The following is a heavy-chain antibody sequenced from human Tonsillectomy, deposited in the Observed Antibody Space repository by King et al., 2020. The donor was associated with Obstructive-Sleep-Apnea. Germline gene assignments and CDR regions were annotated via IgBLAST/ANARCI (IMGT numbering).Heavy chain of an antibody. CDR3: ARVAFRWRGSGSYFVY. CDR1: DGSFSGFY. J-gene: IGHJ4*02. Sequence: VQLPQWGAGLLKPSETLSLTCAVYDGSFSGFYWSWIRQPPGKGLEWIGEINDSRSSNYNPSLKSRVTISIDTSKNQFSLNLSSVTVADTAVYYCARVAFRWRGSGSYFVYWGQGTLVTVSS. D-gene: IGHD3-10*01. CDR2: INDSRSS. V-gene: IGHV4-34*01.